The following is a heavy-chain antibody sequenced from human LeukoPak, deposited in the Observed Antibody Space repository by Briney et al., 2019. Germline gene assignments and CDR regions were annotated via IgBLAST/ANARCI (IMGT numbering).Heavy chain of an antibody. J-gene: IGHJ4*02. D-gene: IGHD3-22*01. CDR2: IKQDGSEK. Sequence: PGGSLRLSCAASGFTFSGYWMSWVRQAPGKGLEWVANIKQDGSEKYYVDSVKGRFTISRDNAKNSLYLQMNSLRAEDTAVYYCARDPYYYDSSGYSPWGQGTLVTVSS. V-gene: IGHV3-7*03. CDR3: ARDPYYYDSSGYSP. CDR1: GFTFSGYW.